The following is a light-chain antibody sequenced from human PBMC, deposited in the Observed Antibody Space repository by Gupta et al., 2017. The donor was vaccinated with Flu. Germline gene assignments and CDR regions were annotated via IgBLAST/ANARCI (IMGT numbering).Light chain of an antibody. CDR1: EIRWKQ. V-gene: IGKV1-33*01. CDR3: QQDDNHPFT. CDR2: EAS. Sequence: SPSSLSASGGVIFIKKKPAYEIRWKQEYRRVIAGNNEKLPIYEASNLEKGVPSRFSGSGSGTEFTFTISSLQPDDLATYYCQQDDNHPFTFGRGTKVEIK. J-gene: IGKJ4*02.